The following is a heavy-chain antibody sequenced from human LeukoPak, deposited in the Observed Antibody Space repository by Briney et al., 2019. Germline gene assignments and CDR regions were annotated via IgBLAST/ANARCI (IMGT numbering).Heavy chain of an antibody. Sequence: PGGSLRLSCAASGFTFSNAWMSWVRQAPGKGLEWVGRIKSKTDGGTTDYAAPVKGRFTISRDDSKNTLYLQMNSLRAEDTAVYYCARESIRDAMVLYNWFDPWGQGTLVTVSS. D-gene: IGHD3-10*01. CDR1: GFTFSNAW. CDR2: IKSKTDGGTT. CDR3: ARESIRDAMVLYNWFDP. V-gene: IGHV3-15*01. J-gene: IGHJ5*02.